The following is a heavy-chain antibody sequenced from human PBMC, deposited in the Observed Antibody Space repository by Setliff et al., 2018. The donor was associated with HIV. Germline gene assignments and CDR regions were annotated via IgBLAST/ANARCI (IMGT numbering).Heavy chain of an antibody. J-gene: IGHJ2*01. CDR1: GFTLSDYY. CDR2: TRNKANGYIT. V-gene: IGHV3-72*01. CDR3: ARDSSSWSWAEYFAL. D-gene: IGHD6-13*01. Sequence: GGSLRLSCAVSGFTLSDYYMDWVRQAPGKGLEWVGRTRNKANGYITEYGASVQGRFTISRDNSKDSLSLQMNSLRAEDTAVYYCARDSSSWSWAEYFALWGRGTLVTVSS.